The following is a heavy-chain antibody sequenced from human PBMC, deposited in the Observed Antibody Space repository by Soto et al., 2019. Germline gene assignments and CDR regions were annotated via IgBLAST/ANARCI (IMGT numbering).Heavy chain of an antibody. CDR3: ATVFEL. CDR2: VDTDGGGT. Sequence: EVQLVESGGGLVQPGGSLRVSCAASGFTLRSHRIHWVRQAPGKGLEWVSRVDTDGGGTSYADSVKGRFTISTDNAKNTVYLQMNGLRADDPAVYYCATVFELWGQGTLVTVSS. D-gene: IGHD1-26*01. V-gene: IGHV3-74*01. J-gene: IGHJ4*02. CDR1: GFTLRSHR.